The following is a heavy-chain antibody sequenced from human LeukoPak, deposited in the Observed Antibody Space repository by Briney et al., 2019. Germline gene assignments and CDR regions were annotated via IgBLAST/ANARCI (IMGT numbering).Heavy chain of an antibody. CDR1: GFTFSSYS. CDR3: ARVEMATMASDAFDI. D-gene: IGHD5-24*01. V-gene: IGHV3-21*01. J-gene: IGHJ3*02. CDR2: ISSSSSYI. Sequence: PGGSLRLSCAASGFTFSSYSMNWVRQAPGKGLEWVSSISSSSSYIYYADSVKGRFTISRDNAKNSLYLQMNSLRAEDTAVYYCARVEMATMASDAFDIWGQGTMVTVSS.